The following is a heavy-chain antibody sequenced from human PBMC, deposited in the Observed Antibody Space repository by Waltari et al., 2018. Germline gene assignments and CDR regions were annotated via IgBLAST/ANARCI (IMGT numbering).Heavy chain of an antibody. CDR1: GYSISRGYY. CDR2: IYHSGST. J-gene: IGHJ3*02. CDR3: ARGKAILTGSPLDAFDI. V-gene: IGHV4-38-2*02. Sequence: QVQLQESGPGLVQPSETLSLTCPVSGYSISRGYYWGWIRQPPGKGLEWIGSIYHSGSTYYNPSLKSRVTISVDTSKNQFSLKLSSVTAADTAVYYCARGKAILTGSPLDAFDIWGQGTMVTVSS. D-gene: IGHD3-9*01.